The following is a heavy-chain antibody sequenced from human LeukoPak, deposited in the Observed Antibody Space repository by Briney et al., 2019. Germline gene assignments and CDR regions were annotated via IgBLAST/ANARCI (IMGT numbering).Heavy chain of an antibody. D-gene: IGHD6-13*01. CDR3: ARDGGIAAAGDYYYYYGMDV. CDR2: INPNSGGT. V-gene: IGHV1-2*02. Sequence: GASVKVSCKASGYTFTGYYMHWVRQAPGQGLEWMGWINPNSGGTNYAQKFQGRVTMTRDTSISTAYMELSRLRSDDTAVYYCARDGGIAAAGDYYYYYGMDVWGQGTTVTASS. CDR1: GYTFTGYY. J-gene: IGHJ6*02.